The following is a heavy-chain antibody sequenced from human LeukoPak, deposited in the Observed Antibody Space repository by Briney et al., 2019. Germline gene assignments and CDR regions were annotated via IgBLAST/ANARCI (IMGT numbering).Heavy chain of an antibody. CDR3: ARDLAGDEAY. V-gene: IGHV3-53*01. CDR1: GFTVSSNY. Sequence: GGSLRLSCAASGFTVSSNYMSWVRQAPGKGLEWVSVIYTGGSTYYADSVKGRFTISRDNSKNTLFLQMNSLRAEDTAVYFCARDLAGDEAYWGQGTLVTVSS. CDR2: IYTGGST. J-gene: IGHJ4*02. D-gene: IGHD3-16*01.